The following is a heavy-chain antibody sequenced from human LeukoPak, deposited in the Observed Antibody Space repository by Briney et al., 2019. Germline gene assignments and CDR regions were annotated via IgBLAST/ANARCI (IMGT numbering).Heavy chain of an antibody. D-gene: IGHD6-13*01. Sequence: ASVNVSCKASGYTFTGYYMHWVRQAPGQGLEWLGWINPNSGGTNYAHKFQGRVTMTRDTSISTAYMELSRLRSDDTAVYYCARKQQLFSSPDAFDIWGQGTMVTVSS. V-gene: IGHV1-2*07. CDR1: GYTFTGYY. CDR3: ARKQQLFSSPDAFDI. J-gene: IGHJ3*02. CDR2: INPNSGGT.